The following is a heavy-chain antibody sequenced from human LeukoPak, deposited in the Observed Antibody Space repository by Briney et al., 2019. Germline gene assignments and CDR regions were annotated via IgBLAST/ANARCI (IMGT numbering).Heavy chain of an antibody. CDR1: GGSISSGGYY. D-gene: IGHD1-26*01. CDR2: IYYSGST. J-gene: IGHJ4*02. V-gene: IGHV4-31*03. Sequence: PSQTLSLTCTVSGGSISSGGYYWSWIRQHPGKGLEWIGYIYYSGSTYYNPSLKSRVTIAVDTSKNQFSLKLSSVTAADTAVYYCARDASGSQDNYFDYWGQGTLVTVSS. CDR3: ARDASGSQDNYFDY.